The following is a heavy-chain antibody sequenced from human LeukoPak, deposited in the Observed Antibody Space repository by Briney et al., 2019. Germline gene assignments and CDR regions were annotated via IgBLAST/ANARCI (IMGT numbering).Heavy chain of an antibody. J-gene: IGHJ4*02. CDR2: IRYDGSKR. Sequence: AGGSLRLSCAASGFIFSSYGMHWVRQAPGKGLEWVAFIRYDGSKRTYVDSVRGRSTISRDHSKNKLYLQMNSLRAEDTAVYYCARDIPPQAAAHGEGYWGQGTLVTVSS. CDR3: ARDIPPQAAAHGEGY. CDR1: GFIFSSYG. D-gene: IGHD6-13*01. V-gene: IGHV3-30*02.